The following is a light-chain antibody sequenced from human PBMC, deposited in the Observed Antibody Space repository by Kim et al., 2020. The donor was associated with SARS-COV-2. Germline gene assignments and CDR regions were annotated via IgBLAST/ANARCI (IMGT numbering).Light chain of an antibody. CDR2: WAS. CDR1: QSVLFTSNNKNY. CDR3: QQYYSTPLT. Sequence: DIVMTQSPDSLAVSLGERATVNCKSSQSVLFTSNNKNYLAWYQQKPGQPPKLLMFWASTRESGVPARFSGSGSGTDFTLTISSLQAEDVAVYYCQQYYSTPLTFGGGTKVEIK. V-gene: IGKV4-1*01. J-gene: IGKJ4*01.